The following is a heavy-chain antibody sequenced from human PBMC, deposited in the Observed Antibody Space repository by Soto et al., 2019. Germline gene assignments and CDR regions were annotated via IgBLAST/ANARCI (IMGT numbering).Heavy chain of an antibody. J-gene: IGHJ6*02. CDR3: AKLAGYCSGNSCHGDYAMDV. CDR1: GGSISSKCYS. Sequence: PSQTLSLTCSVSGGSISSKCYSWGWIRQPPGKGLEWIGTFYYSENTYYNPSLKSRVTISVDTSKNQFSLKLSSVTAADTAVYYCAKLAGYCSGNSCHGDYAMDVWGQGTTVTVSS. V-gene: IGHV4-39*01. CDR2: FYYSENT. D-gene: IGHD2-2*01.